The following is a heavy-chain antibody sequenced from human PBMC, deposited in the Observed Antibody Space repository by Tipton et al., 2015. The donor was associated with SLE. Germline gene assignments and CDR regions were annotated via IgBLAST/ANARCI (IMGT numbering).Heavy chain of an antibody. Sequence: TLSLTCAVSGASISSTNWWSWVRQPPGKGLEWSGEIYHGGHTNNNPYLKSRVTISVDTSKNQFSLKLSSVTAADSAVYYCARDGGTTGYFDFWGQGTLVTVSS. D-gene: IGHD4-17*01. CDR2: IYHGGHT. J-gene: IGHJ4*02. CDR1: GASISSTNW. V-gene: IGHV4-4*02. CDR3: ARDGGTTGYFDF.